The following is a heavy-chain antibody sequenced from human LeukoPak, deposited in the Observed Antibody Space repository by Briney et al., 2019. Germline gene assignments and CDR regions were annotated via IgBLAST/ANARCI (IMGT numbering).Heavy chain of an antibody. D-gene: IGHD3-9*01. V-gene: IGHV3-30-3*01. CDR1: GFTFSSYA. CDR2: ISYDGSNK. Sequence: GGSLRLSCAASGFTFSSYAMHWVRQAPGKGLEWVAVISYDGSNKYYADSVKGRFTISRDNSKNTRYLQMNSLRAEDTAVYYCARADDIPRVGYFDYWGQGTLVTVSS. J-gene: IGHJ4*02. CDR3: ARADDIPRVGYFDY.